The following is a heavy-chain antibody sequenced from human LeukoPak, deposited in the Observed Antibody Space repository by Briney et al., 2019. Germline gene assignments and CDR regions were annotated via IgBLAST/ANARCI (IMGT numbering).Heavy chain of an antibody. CDR1: GYTFTNYG. D-gene: IGHD5-18*01. J-gene: IGHJ4*02. CDR2: ISPYNGNT. Sequence: ASVKVSCKASGYTFTNYGISWVRQAPGQGLEWMGWISPYNGNTNSAQKVQGRVTMTTDTSTSTVYMELRSLTSDDTAVFYCARDHNATGNGYGTVDYWGQGTLVTVSS. V-gene: IGHV1-18*01. CDR3: ARDHNATGNGYGTVDY.